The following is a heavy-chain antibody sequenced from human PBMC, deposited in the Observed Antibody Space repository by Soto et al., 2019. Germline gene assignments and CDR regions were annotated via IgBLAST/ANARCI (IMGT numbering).Heavy chain of an antibody. V-gene: IGHV3-30*18. D-gene: IGHD6-19*01. CDR1: GFTFSSYG. CDR2: ISYDGSNK. Sequence: QVQLVESGGGVVQPGRSLRLSCAASGFTFSSYGMHWVRQAPGKGLEWVAVISYDGSNKYYADSVKGRFTISRDNSKNTLYLQMNSLRAEDTAVYYCAKDFSAGIAVAGLYYYYMDVWGKGTTVTVSS. CDR3: AKDFSAGIAVAGLYYYYMDV. J-gene: IGHJ6*03.